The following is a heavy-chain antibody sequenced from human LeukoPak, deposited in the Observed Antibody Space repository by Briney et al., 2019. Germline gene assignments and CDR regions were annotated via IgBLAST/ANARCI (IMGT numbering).Heavy chain of an antibody. CDR1: GFTFSSIA. V-gene: IGHV3-23*01. CDR3: AKDLGRYRNNFFDY. J-gene: IGHJ4*02. D-gene: IGHD1-26*01. CDR2: ISGSGGGT. Sequence: AGGSLRLSCAASGFTFSSIAMSWVRQAPAKGLEWVSTISGSGGGTYYADSVKGRFTISRDDSKNTLYLQMNSLRADDTAVYYCAKDLGRYRNNFFDYWGQGNLVTVSS.